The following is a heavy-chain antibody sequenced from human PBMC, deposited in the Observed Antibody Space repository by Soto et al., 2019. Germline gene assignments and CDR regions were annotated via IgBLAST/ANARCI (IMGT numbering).Heavy chain of an antibody. CDR2: INPNSGGT. CDR3: ARGHYGSGSYLVAWFDP. J-gene: IGHJ5*02. V-gene: IGHV1-2*04. Sequence: ASVKVSCKASGYTFTSYYMHWVRQAPGQGLEWMGWINPNSGGTNYAQKFQGWVTMTRDTSISTAYMELSRLRSDDTAVYYCARGHYGSGSYLVAWFDPWGHGTLVTVSS. CDR1: GYTFTSYY. D-gene: IGHD3-10*01.